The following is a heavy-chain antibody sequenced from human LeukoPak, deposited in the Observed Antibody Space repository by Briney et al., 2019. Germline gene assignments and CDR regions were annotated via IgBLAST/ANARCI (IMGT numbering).Heavy chain of an antibody. Sequence: SETLSLTCTVSGGSISSYYWSWIRQPPGKGLEWIGYIYYSGSTNYNPSLKSRVTISVDTSKNQFSLKLSSVTAADTAVYYCARGETLAAAGTLSFDCWGQGTLVTVSS. CDR3: ARGETLAAAGTLSFDC. CDR1: GGSISSYY. D-gene: IGHD6-13*01. V-gene: IGHV4-59*01. J-gene: IGHJ4*02. CDR2: IYYSGST.